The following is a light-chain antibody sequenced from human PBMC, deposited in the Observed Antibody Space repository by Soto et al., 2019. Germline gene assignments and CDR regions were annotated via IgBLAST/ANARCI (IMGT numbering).Light chain of an antibody. CDR1: QSVSSSY. CDR3: QQYGSSTWT. CDR2: GAS. J-gene: IGKJ1*01. V-gene: IGKV3-20*01. Sequence: EIVLTQSPGTLSLSPGERATLSCRASQSVSSSYLAWYQRKPGQAPRLLIYGASSRGTGIPDRFSGSGSGTDFILTISTLEPEDFAVYYCQQYGSSTWTFGQGAKVDIK.